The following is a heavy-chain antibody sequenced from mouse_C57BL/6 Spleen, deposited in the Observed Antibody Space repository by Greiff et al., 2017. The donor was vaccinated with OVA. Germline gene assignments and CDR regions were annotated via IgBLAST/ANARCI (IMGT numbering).Heavy chain of an antibody. Sequence: EVKLVESGGDLVKPGGSLKLSCAASGFTFSSYGMSWVRQTPDKRLEWVATISSGGSYTYYPDSVKGRFPISRDTAKNTLYLQMSSLKSEDTAMYYCARHYYYYDGGYAMDYWGQGTSVTVSS. D-gene: IGHD2-4*01. J-gene: IGHJ4*01. CDR3: ARHYYYYDGGYAMDY. CDR1: GFTFSSYG. V-gene: IGHV5-6*01. CDR2: ISSGGSYT.